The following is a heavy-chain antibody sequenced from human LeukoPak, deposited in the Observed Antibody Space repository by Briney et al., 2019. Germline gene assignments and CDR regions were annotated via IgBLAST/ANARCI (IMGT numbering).Heavy chain of an antibody. V-gene: IGHV3-23*01. Sequence: GGSLRLSCAASGFTFSSYAMSWVRQAPGKGLEWVSVTSGNGGSTYYADSVKGRFTISRDNSKNTLYLQMNSLRAMATAVSDCAKLRISIASTTYYFDYWGQGTLVTVSS. J-gene: IGHJ4*02. CDR2: TSGNGGST. D-gene: IGHD3-10*01. CDR1: GFTFSSYA. CDR3: AKLRISIASTTYYFDY.